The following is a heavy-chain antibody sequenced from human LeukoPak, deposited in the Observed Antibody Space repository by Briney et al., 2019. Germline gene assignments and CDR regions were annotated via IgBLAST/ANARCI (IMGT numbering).Heavy chain of an antibody. CDR2: ISAYNGNT. D-gene: IGHD4-17*01. J-gene: IGHJ4*02. CDR3: ARDPTTVTPRILRY. V-gene: IGHV1-18*01. Sequence: ASVKVSCKASGYTFTSYGISWVRQAPGQGLEWMGWISAYNGNTNYAQKLQGRVTMTTDTSTSTAYMELRSLRSDDTAVYYCARDPTTVTPRILRYWGRGTLVTVSS. CDR1: GYTFTSYG.